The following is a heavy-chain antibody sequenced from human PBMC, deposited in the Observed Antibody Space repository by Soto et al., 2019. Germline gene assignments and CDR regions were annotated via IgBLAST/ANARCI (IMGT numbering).Heavy chain of an antibody. CDR2: ILPIMGSV. V-gene: IGHV1-69*08. D-gene: IGHD2-15*01. CDR1: GGTFNTYT. CDR3: ARIPRYSYATSDPLDN. J-gene: IGHJ4*02. Sequence: SVKVSCKASGGTFNTYTFSWVRQAPGQGLEWMGSILPIMGSVNYAHDFRGRLSITADPSTTTAYMELTSLTSHDTAMYYCARIPRYSYATSDPLDNWGQGTLVTVSS.